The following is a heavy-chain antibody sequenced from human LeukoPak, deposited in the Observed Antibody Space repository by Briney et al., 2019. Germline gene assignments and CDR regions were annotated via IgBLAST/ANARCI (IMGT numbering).Heavy chain of an antibody. D-gene: IGHD1-26*01. CDR2: LSGSDGST. CDR3: ARGSTNWDGFKGGFDP. V-gene: IGHV3-23*01. CDR1: GFTFTYYD. J-gene: IGHJ5*02. Sequence: GGSLRLSCAASGFTFTYYDMSWVRQAPGKGLEWVSGLSGSDGSTYYADSVKGRFTISSDTSKNTLYLQMNNLRDEDSGLYYCARGSTNWDGFKGGFDPWGQGTLVTVSS.